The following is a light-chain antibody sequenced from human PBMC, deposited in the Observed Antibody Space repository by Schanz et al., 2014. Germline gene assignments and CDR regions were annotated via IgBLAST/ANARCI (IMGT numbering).Light chain of an antibody. CDR3: SSYAGKSTTVP. CDR2: DVS. V-gene: IGLV2-14*01. CDR1: SSDVGGYNY. Sequence: QSALTQPASVSGSPGQSITISCTGTSSDVGGYNYVSWYQQHPGKAPKLMIYDVSNRPLGVSNRFSGSKSGNTASLTISGLHAEEEADYYCSSYAGKSTTVPFGGGTKLTVL. J-gene: IGLJ2*01.